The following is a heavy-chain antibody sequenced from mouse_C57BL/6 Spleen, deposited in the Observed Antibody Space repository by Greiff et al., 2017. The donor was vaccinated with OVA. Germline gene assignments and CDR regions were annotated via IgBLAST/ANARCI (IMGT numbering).Heavy chain of an antibody. D-gene: IGHD3-2*02. CDR2: IYPGSGST. CDR3: ARDSSGYRAWFAY. CDR1: GYTFTSYW. Sequence: QVQLQQPGAELVKPGASVKMSCKASGYTFTSYWITWVKQRPGQGLEWIGDIYPGSGSTNYNEKFKSKATLTVDTSSSTAYMQLSSLTSEDSAVYYCARDSSGYRAWFAYWGQGTLVTVSA. V-gene: IGHV1-55*01. J-gene: IGHJ3*01.